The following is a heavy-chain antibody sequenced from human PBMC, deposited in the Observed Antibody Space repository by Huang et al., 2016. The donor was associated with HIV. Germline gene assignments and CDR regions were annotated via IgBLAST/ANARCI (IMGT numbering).Heavy chain of an antibody. CDR1: GGSFNNFG. CDR2: ISPRFGTR. J-gene: IGHJ3*01. V-gene: IGHV1-69*13. D-gene: IGHD3-16*01. CDR3: AKRGGAWGSPYAFDL. Sequence: QVQLVQSGAEVRKPGSSVKVSCRASGGSFNNFGINWVRQAPGQGLEWRGGISPRFGTRNDAQRFQGRVTITADETTGVVYMELSSLRSDDTAVDFCAKRGGAWGSPYAFDLWGPGTMVTVSS.